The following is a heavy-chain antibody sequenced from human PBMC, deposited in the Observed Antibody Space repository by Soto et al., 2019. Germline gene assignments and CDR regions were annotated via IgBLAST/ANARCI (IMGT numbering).Heavy chain of an antibody. CDR3: ARLLYGSGSWFDP. CDR2: IYYSGSS. J-gene: IGHJ5*02. D-gene: IGHD3-10*01. CDR1: GGSISSSNYY. Sequence: SETLSLTCTVSGGSISSSNYYWGWIRQPPGKGLEWIGNIYYSGSSYHNPSLKSRVTISVDTSKNQFSLKLSSVTAADTAVYYCARLLYGSGSWFDPWGQGTLVTVSS. V-gene: IGHV4-39*01.